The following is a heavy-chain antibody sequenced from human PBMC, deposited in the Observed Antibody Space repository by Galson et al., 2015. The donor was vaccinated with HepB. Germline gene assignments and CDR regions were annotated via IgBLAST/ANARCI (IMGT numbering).Heavy chain of an antibody. CDR2: TSGSGGGT. CDR3: AKDRDTGNKDQLLSYYYGMDV. J-gene: IGHJ6*02. D-gene: IGHD2-2*01. CDR1: GFTFSSYA. V-gene: IGHV3-23*01. Sequence: SLRLSCAASGFTFSSYAMSWVRQAPGKGLEWVSATSGSGGGTSYADSVKGRFTISRDNSKNTLYLQMNSLRAEDTAAYYCAKDRDTGNKDQLLSYYYGMDVWGQGTTVTVSS.